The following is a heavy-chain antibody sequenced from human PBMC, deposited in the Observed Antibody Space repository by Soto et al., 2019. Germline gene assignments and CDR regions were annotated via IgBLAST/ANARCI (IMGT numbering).Heavy chain of an antibody. D-gene: IGHD6-19*01. V-gene: IGHV1-2*02. J-gene: IGHJ5*01. Sequence: ASVKVSCKASGYTFTGYYMHWVRQAPGQGLEWMGWINPNSGGTNYAQKFQGRVTMTRDTSISTAYMELSRLRSEDTAVYYCARDRCSGWYSHPGLFDSCGPGSLVIVSS. CDR3: ARDRCSGWYSHPGLFDS. CDR1: GYTFTGYY. CDR2: INPNSGGT.